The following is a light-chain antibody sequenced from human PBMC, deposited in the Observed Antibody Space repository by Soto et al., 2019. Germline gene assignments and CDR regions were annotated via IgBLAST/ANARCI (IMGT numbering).Light chain of an antibody. CDR2: DAS. CDR3: QKYDSAPWA. V-gene: IGKV1-27*01. Sequence: DIQMTQSPSSLSASIGDRVNIACRASQGIGNYLDWYQQKPGKLPKLLIYDASSLQSGVPSRFSGSGSGTEFTLTISSLQPEEFATYYCQKYDSAPWAFGQGTKLEIK. J-gene: IGKJ1*01. CDR1: QGIGNY.